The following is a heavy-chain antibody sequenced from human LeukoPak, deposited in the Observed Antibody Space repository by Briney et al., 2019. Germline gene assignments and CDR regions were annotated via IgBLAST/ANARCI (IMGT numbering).Heavy chain of an antibody. D-gene: IGHD2-2*01. CDR2: ITTSGGIT. J-gene: IGHJ4*02. CDR1: GFTFSSYA. CDR3: ASGFHTSWSTEY. V-gene: IGHV3-23*01. Sequence: GGSLRLSCAASGFTFSSYAGSWVGQAPGKGLEWVSAITTSGGITYYADSVKGRFTISRDNSQDTLYLQMISLRAEDTAVYYCASGFHTSWSTEYWGERALVTVSS.